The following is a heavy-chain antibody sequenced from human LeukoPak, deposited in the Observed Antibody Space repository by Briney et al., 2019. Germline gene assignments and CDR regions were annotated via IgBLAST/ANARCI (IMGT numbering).Heavy chain of an antibody. V-gene: IGHV1-69*04. J-gene: IGHJ5*02. Sequence: SVKVSCKASGGTFSSHAISWVRQAPGQGLEWMGRIIPILGIANYAQKFQGRVTITADKSTSTAYMELSSLRSEDTAVYYCARVGKAYSGSYYFSWFDPWGQGTLVTVSS. CDR1: GGTFSSHA. CDR3: ARVGKAYSGSYYFSWFDP. D-gene: IGHD1-26*01. CDR2: IIPILGIA.